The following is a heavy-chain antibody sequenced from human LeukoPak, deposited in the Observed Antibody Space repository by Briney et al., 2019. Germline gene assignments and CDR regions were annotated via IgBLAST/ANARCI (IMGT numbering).Heavy chain of an antibody. V-gene: IGHV4-59*01. Sequence: SETLSLTCTVSGGSISSYYWSWLRQPPGKGLEWIGYIYYSGSTNYNPSLKSRVTISVDTSKNQFSLKLSSVTAADTAVYYCARGDAIVGATSDYWGQGTLVTVSS. CDR3: ARGDAIVGATSDY. J-gene: IGHJ4*02. CDR1: GGSISSYY. D-gene: IGHD1-26*01. CDR2: IYYSGST.